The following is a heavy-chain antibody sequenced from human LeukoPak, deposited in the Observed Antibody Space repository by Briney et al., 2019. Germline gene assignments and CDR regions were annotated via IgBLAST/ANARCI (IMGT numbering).Heavy chain of an antibody. Sequence: SETLSLTCTVSGASISDYYWSWIRQPPGQGLEWIGYVFDSGGANYNPSLKSRVTISVDTSKNQFSVKLGSVTAADTAVYYCARSGPAGFESGYWGQGTLVTVSS. CDR1: GASISDYY. CDR2: VFDSGGA. J-gene: IGHJ4*02. CDR3: ARSGPAGFESGY. V-gene: IGHV4-59*12. D-gene: IGHD3-9*01.